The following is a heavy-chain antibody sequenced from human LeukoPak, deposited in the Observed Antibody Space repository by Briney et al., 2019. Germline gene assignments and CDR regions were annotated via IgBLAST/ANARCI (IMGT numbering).Heavy chain of an antibody. CDR3: ARETQLEYFDY. CDR1: GVSFSGYY. V-gene: IGHV4-34*01. Sequence: SETLSLTCAVYGVSFSGYYWSRIRQPPGKGLEWIGEINHSGRTNYNPSLKSRVTISVDTSKNQFSLKLSSVTAADTAVYYCARETQLEYFDYWGQGTLVTVSS. D-gene: IGHD3-3*01. J-gene: IGHJ4*02. CDR2: INHSGRT.